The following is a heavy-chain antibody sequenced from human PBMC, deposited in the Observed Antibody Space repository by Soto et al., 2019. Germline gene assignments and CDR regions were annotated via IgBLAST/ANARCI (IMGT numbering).Heavy chain of an antibody. J-gene: IGHJ4*02. Sequence: EVQLVESGGGLLQPGGSPRLSCAASGFTFDDYAIHWVRQAPGKGLEWVSGISWNGAATGYVDSVKGRFSISRDNTKITLYLLRDSLTAEDTAVYYCANLPLYGSGFDCWGQGTLVTVSS. CDR1: GFTFDDYA. CDR2: ISWNGAAT. D-gene: IGHD3-10*01. CDR3: ANLPLYGSGFDC. V-gene: IGHV3-9*01.